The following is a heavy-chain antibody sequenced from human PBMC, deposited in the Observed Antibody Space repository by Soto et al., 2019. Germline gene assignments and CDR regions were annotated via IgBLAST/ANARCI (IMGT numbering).Heavy chain of an antibody. CDR2: IFYSGST. Sequence: PSETLSLTCTVSGGSIGIYYWSWIRQPPGKGLEWIGYIFYSGSTTYNPSLKSRVTISVDTSNNQFSLKLRSVTAADSAVYYCARLCSGYIFGCYDYWGQGSQVTVSS. D-gene: IGHD5-18*01. CDR3: ARLCSGYIFGCYDY. J-gene: IGHJ4*02. V-gene: IGHV4-59*08. CDR1: GGSIGIYY.